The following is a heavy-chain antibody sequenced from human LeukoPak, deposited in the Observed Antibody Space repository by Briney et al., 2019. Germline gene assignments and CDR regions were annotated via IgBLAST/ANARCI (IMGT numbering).Heavy chain of an antibody. D-gene: IGHD6-19*01. CDR2: IGTSGNTI. V-gene: IGHV3-48*01. Sequence: GGSLRLSCAASGFSFSGYIMNWVRQTPGKGLEWVSFIGTSGNTIYYADSAKGRFTVSRDNAKNSLYLQMNSLRAEDTAVYYCARDQWLDYWGQGTLVTVSS. J-gene: IGHJ4*02. CDR3: ARDQWLDY. CDR1: GFSFSGYI.